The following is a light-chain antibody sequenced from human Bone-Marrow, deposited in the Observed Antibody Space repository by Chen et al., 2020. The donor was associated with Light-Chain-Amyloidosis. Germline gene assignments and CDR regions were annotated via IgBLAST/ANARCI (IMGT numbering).Light chain of an antibody. J-gene: IGLJ3*02. V-gene: IGLV2-14*03. CDR3: SSSATSNTWV. CDR1: SRDV. CDR2: GVI. Sequence: QSALTQPASVSGSPGQSITVSCTGASRDVSWYQQHPGKAPKLVIYGVITRPSGVSSLLSGSKSGNTASLTISGLQAEDEAYYFCSSSATSNTWVFGGGTKLPVL.